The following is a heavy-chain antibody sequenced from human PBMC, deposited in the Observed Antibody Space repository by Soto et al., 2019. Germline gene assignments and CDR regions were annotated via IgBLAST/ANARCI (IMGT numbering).Heavy chain of an antibody. D-gene: IGHD6-19*01. CDR3: ARDADSSGLHY. J-gene: IGHJ4*02. V-gene: IGHV3-53*01. CDR2: IYPAGPT. CDR1: GFTVSGMF. Sequence: GGSLRLSCAASGFTVSGMFMNWVRQAPGKGLGWVSVIYPAGPTYYADSVKGRFTISRDNSKNTLFLQLNNLRAEDTAVYYCARDADSSGLHYWGQGILVTVSS.